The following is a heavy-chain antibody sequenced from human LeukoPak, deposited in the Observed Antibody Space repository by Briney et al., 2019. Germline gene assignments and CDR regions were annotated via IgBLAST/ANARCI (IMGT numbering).Heavy chain of an antibody. CDR1: GYTFISYG. V-gene: IGHV1-18*01. CDR3: ARPIYDSSVPVAFDI. J-gene: IGHJ3*02. CDR2: ISAYNGNT. D-gene: IGHD3-22*01. Sequence: GASVKVSCKASGYTFISYGISGVRQAPGQGLEWMGWISAYNGNTNYAQKLQGRVTMTTDTSTSTAYMELRSLRSDDTAVYYCARPIYDSSVPVAFDIWGQGTMVTVSS.